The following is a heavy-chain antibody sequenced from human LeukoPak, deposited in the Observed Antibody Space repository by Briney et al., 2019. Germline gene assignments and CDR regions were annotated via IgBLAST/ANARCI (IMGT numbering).Heavy chain of an antibody. CDR2: VYHSGST. Sequence: SETLSLTCVVSGFSINSGYNWGWIRQPPKKGLEWIGTVYHSGSTYYNPSLESRVTILVDMSKNQFSLNLSSVTAEDTAVYYCARVRGIFGVVMTNWFDPWGQGTLVTVSS. D-gene: IGHD3-3*01. V-gene: IGHV4-38-2*01. J-gene: IGHJ5*02. CDR1: GFSINSGYN. CDR3: ARVRGIFGVVMTNWFDP.